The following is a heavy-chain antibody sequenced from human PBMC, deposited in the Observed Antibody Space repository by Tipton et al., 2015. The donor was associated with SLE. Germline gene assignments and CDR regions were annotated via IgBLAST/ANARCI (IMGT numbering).Heavy chain of an antibody. Sequence: TLSLTCTVSGGSINSDDYHWSWIRQPAGAGLEWIGSIYHSGSTYYNPSLKSRVTISVDTSKNQFSLKLSSVTAADTAVYYCAREVEYQQLLPYMDVWGKGTTVTVSS. CDR3: AREVEYQQLLPYMDV. D-gene: IGHD2-2*01. CDR1: GGSINSDDYH. CDR2: IYHSGST. J-gene: IGHJ6*03. V-gene: IGHV4-61*02.